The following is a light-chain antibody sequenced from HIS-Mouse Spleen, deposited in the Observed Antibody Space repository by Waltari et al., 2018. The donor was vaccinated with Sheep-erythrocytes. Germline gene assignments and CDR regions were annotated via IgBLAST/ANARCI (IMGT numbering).Light chain of an antibody. Sequence: SYELTQPPPVSVYPGQTPSTPCPGHRWGRKYVCWYQQTPGQSPVLVIYQDSKRPSGLPERFSGSNSGNTATLTISGTQAMDEADYYCQAWDSSTAVVFGGGTKLTVL. J-gene: IGLJ2*01. V-gene: IGLV3-1*01. CDR1: RWGRKY. CDR3: QAWDSSTAVV. CDR2: QDS.